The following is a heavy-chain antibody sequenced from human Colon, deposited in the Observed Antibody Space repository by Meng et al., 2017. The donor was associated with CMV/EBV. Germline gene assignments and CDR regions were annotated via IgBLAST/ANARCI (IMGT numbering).Heavy chain of an antibody. D-gene: IGHD6-13*01. CDR2: ISYDGRNK. CDR3: ARDWRQQTANYYYGMDV. CDR1: GFTFSSYA. V-gene: IGHV3-30*04. Sequence: GGSLRLSCAASGFTFSSYALHWVRQAPGRGLEWLAVISYDGRNKYDADSVKGRFTISRDNSKNTLYLQMDSLRTEDTAVYYCARDWRQQTANYYYGMDVWGQGTTVTVSS. J-gene: IGHJ6*02.